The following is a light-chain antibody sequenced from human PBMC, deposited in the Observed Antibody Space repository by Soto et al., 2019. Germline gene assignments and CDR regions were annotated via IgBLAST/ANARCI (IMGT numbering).Light chain of an antibody. V-gene: IGLV2-14*01. CDR3: CSFTSITTYV. Sequence: QSALTQPASVSGSPGQSITISCTGTSSDFGAYNYVSWYQQYPGKVPKLLIYNVSNRPSGVSNRFSGSKSGNTASLTISGLQAEDEADYYCCSFTSITTYVFGTGTKVTDL. CDR1: SSDFGAYNY. CDR2: NVS. J-gene: IGLJ1*01.